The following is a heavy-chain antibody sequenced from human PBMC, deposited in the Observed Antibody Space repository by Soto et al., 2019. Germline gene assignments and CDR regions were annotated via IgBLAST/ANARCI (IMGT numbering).Heavy chain of an antibody. Sequence: GASVKVSCKASGYTFTSYGISWVRQAPGQGLERMGWISAYNGNTNYAQKLQGRVTMTTDTSTSTAYMELRSLRSDDTAVYYCAREGPHLIVGATRGMDVWGQGTTVTVSS. CDR2: ISAYNGNT. J-gene: IGHJ6*02. D-gene: IGHD1-26*01. CDR1: GYTFTSYG. V-gene: IGHV1-18*01. CDR3: AREGPHLIVGATRGMDV.